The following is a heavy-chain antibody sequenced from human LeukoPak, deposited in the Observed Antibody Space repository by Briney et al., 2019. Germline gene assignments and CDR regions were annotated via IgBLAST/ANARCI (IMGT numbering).Heavy chain of an antibody. J-gene: IGHJ6*03. Sequence: GGSLRLSCAASGFTFSRYGMHWVRQAPGKGLEWVGFIRYDGSNKYYADPVKSRFTIFRDNAKNSLYLLMNSMGAEAAAVYYCARNSEPAHYYNYINVWGKGTTVTVSS. V-gene: IGHV3-30*02. CDR3: ARNSEPAHYYNYINV. D-gene: IGHD1-14*01. CDR2: IRYDGSNK. CDR1: GFTFSRYG.